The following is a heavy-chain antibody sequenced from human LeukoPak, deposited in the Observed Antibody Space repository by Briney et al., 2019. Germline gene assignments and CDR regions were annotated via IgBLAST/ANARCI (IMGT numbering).Heavy chain of an antibody. CDR3: ATARYDYVWGSYRSSDYFDY. CDR2: ISGSGGST. J-gene: IGHJ4*02. V-gene: IGHV3-23*01. Sequence: AGGSLRLSCAASGFTFSSYAMSWVRQAPGKGLEWVSAISGSGGSTYYADSVKGRFTISRDNSKNTLYLQMNSLRAEDTAVYYCATARYDYVWGSYRSSDYFDYWGQGTLVTVSS. CDR1: GFTFSSYA. D-gene: IGHD3-16*02.